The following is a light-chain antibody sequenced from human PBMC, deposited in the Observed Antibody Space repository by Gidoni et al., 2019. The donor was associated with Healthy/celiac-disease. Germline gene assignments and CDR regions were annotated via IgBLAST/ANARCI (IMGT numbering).Light chain of an antibody. Sequence: DIQMTQYPSTLSASVGYRVTIPCQASQYISNYLNWYQQKPGKDPKLLIYEASNLETGVPSRFSGSGSGTDFTFTISSLQPEDIATYYCQQYDNLPLTVGGGTKVEIK. J-gene: IGKJ4*01. CDR1: QYISNY. CDR2: EAS. V-gene: IGKV1-33*01. CDR3: QQYDNLPLT.